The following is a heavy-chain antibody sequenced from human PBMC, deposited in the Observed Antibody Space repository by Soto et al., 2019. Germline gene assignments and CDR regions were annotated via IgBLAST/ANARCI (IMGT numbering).Heavy chain of an antibody. V-gene: IGHV1-58*01. CDR3: AAVGYCSGGSCYFDYYYGMDV. J-gene: IGHJ6*02. D-gene: IGHD2-15*01. CDR2: IVVGSGNT. CDR1: GFTFTSSA. Sequence: SVKVSCKASGFTFTSSAVQWVRQARGQRLEWIGWIVVGSGNTNYAQKFQERVTITRDMSTSTAYMELSSLRSEDTAVYYCAAVGYCSGGSCYFDYYYGMDVWGQGTTVTVSS.